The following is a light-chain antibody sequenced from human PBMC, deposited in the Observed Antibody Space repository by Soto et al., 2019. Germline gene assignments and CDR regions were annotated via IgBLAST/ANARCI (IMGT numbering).Light chain of an antibody. J-gene: IGKJ1*01. CDR1: QSISSY. CDR2: AAS. CDR3: QQRKT. V-gene: IGKV1-39*01. Sequence: DIQMTQSPSSLSASVGDRVTITCRASQSISSYLNWYQQKPGKAPKLLIYAASFLQGGVPSRFTGSGSGTDFTLTISSLQPEDFATYYCQQRKTFGQGTKVEIK.